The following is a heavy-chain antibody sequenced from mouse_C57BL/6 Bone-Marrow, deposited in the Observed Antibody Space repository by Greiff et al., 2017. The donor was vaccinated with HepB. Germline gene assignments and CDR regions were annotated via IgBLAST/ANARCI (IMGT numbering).Heavy chain of an antibody. J-gene: IGHJ2*01. CDR1: GYSFTDYN. CDR3: ARGRLLRWYFDY. V-gene: IGHV1-39*01. Sequence: VQLKESGPELVKPGASVKISCKASGYSFTDYNMNWVKQSNGKSLEWIGVINPNDGTTSYNQKFKGKAILTVDQSSSTAYMQLNSLTSEDSAVYYGARGRLLRWYFDYWGQGTTLTVSS. D-gene: IGHD1-1*01. CDR2: INPNDGTT.